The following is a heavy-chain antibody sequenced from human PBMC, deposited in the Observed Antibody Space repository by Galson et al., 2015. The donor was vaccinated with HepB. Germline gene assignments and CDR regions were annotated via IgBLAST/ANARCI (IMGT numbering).Heavy chain of an antibody. CDR3: TDLFYYDSSGRTIDQ. CDR1: GFSFNDAW. CDR2: IKSKTAGGTT. V-gene: IGHV3-15*01. D-gene: IGHD3-22*01. Sequence: SPRLSCAASGFSFNDAWMTWVRQAPGKGLEWVGRIKSKTAGGTTDYAAPVKDRFTISRDDSKNMLYLQMNSLKTEDTAVYYCTDLFYYDSSGRTIDQWGQGTLVTVSS. J-gene: IGHJ4*02.